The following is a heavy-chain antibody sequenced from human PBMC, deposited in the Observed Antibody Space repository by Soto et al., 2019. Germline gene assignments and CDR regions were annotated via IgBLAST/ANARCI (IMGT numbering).Heavy chain of an antibody. V-gene: IGHV1-8*01. Sequence: ASVKVSCKASGYSFTSLDINWVRQTAGQGLEWMGLIEPSTGRTGYAQKFQGRVTMTRDTSINTAYMEMTTLTSDDTAFYYCARGVSAGVDYWGQGTLVTVSS. CDR2: IEPSTGRT. CDR3: ARGVSAGVDY. CDR1: GYSFTSLD. D-gene: IGHD1-26*01. J-gene: IGHJ4*02.